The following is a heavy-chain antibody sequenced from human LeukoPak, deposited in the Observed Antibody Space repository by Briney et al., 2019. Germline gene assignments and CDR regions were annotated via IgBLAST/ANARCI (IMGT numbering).Heavy chain of an antibody. D-gene: IGHD3-10*01. J-gene: IGHJ5*02. Sequence: GGSLRLSCAASGFTFSSYGMHWVRQVPGKGLEWVAFIRYDGSNKYYADSVKGRFTISRDNAKNTLYLQMNSLRAEDTAVYYCARDFRITMVRENAGAPWGQGTLVTVSS. V-gene: IGHV3-30*02. CDR3: ARDFRITMVRENAGAP. CDR1: GFTFSSYG. CDR2: IRYDGSNK.